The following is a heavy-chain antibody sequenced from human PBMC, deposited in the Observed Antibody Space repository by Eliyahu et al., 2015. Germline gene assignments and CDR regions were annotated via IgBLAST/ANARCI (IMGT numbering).Heavy chain of an antibody. Sequence: QVQLQESGPGLVKXSQTLSXTCXVSGGSXSRXGYYXSWXXQHPGKGLEWIGYIYYSGSTYYNPSLKSRVTISVDTSKNQFSLKLSSVTAADTAVYYCARDRETGVVIPHYYYYGMDVWGQGTTVTVSS. D-gene: IGHD3-3*01. CDR1: GGSXSRXGYY. J-gene: IGHJ6*02. V-gene: IGHV4-31*03. CDR2: IYYSGST. CDR3: ARDRETGVVIPHYYYYGMDV.